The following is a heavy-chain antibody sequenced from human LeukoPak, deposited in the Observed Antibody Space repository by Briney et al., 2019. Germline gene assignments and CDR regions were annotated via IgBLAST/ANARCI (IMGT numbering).Heavy chain of an antibody. CDR1: GFMLSSYW. Sequence: QPGGSLRLSYKPSGFMLSSYWTTWVRQAPGKGLEWVAGISTDGSEKHYVGSVRGRFTISRDNAKSSLYLQMNSLRVEDTALYYCVRESGYGEYWGQGTLVAVSS. V-gene: IGHV3-7*01. CDR2: ISTDGSEK. CDR3: VRESGYGEY. J-gene: IGHJ4*02. D-gene: IGHD3-3*01.